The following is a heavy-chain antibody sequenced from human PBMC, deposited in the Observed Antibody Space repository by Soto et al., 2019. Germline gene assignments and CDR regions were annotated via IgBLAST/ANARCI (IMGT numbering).Heavy chain of an antibody. CDR2: IYFSGST. CDR1: GGSISSGGYY. V-gene: IGHV4-31*03. D-gene: IGHD6-19*01. CDR3: ARDSRRDGSGWSPYYYNGLDV. Sequence: QVQLQESGPGLVKPSQTLSLTCTVSGGSISSGGYYWNWIRQHPGKGLEWIGSIYFSGSTDYNPSLKSRLTISLDKSKNQFSLKLSSVTAADTAIYYCARDSRRDGSGWSPYYYNGLDVWGQGTTVTVSS. J-gene: IGHJ6*02.